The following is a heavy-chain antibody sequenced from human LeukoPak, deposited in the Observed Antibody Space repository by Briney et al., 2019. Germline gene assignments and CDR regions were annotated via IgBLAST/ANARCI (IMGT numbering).Heavy chain of an antibody. D-gene: IGHD2-15*01. Sequence: SGSSGSTLYADSVKGRFTISRDNSKNTLYLQMNSLRAEDTAVYYCAKAHGVVAGTFDYWGQGTLVTVSS. CDR2: SGSSGST. V-gene: IGHV3-23*01. CDR3: AKAHGVVAGTFDY. J-gene: IGHJ4*02.